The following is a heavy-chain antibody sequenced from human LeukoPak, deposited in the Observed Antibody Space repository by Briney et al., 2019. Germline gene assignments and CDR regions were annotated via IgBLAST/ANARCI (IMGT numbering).Heavy chain of an antibody. CDR3: ARGRRGRYYDISRYNYFDY. CDR2: IYDSGST. V-gene: IGHV4-59*11. CDR1: GGSISSHD. J-gene: IGHJ4*02. D-gene: IGHD3-22*01. Sequence: PSETLSLTCTVSGGSISSHDWGWIRQPPGKGLEWIGYIYDSGSTTYNPSLKSRVTLLVDTSKDQVSLKLSSVTAADTAVYYCARGRRGRYYDISRYNYFDYWGQGTLVSVSS.